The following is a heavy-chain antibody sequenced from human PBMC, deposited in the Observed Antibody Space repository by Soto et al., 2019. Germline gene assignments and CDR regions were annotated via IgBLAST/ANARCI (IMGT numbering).Heavy chain of an antibody. CDR3: ARGVSAGVDY. J-gene: IGHJ4*02. V-gene: IGHV1-8*02. Sequence: SVKVSCKASGYTFTSYGINWVRQTAGQGLEWMGWMEPSTGRTGYAQKFQGRVTMTRDTSINTAYMELTTLTSDDTAFYYCARGVSAGVDYWGQGTLVTVSS. CDR2: MEPSTGRT. CDR1: GYTFTSYG. D-gene: IGHD1-26*01.